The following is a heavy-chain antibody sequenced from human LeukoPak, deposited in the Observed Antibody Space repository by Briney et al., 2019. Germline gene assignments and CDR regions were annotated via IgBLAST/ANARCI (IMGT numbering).Heavy chain of an antibody. V-gene: IGHV3-23*01. CDR3: AKGPRPDITVAHTVEK. CDR1: GFSFGRSG. J-gene: IGHJ4*02. CDR2: SGTDGDL. D-gene: IGHD6-19*01. Sequence: GGSLRLSCAASGFSFGRSGLNWVRQPPGKGLEWVSTSGTDGDLYYADSVKGRFAISRDNSKNMLYLHMTSLRAEDTAVYYCAKGPRPDITVAHTVEKWGQGTLVTVSS.